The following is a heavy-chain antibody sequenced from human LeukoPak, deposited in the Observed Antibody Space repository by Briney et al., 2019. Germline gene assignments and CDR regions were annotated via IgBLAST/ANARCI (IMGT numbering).Heavy chain of an antibody. D-gene: IGHD3-22*01. CDR2: IYYSGST. Sequence: SETLSLTCTVSGGSISSGGYYWSWIRQHPGKGLEWIGYIYYSGSTYYNPSLESRVTISVDTSKNQFSLKLSSVTAADTAVYYCARVSDDSSGYAFDIWGQGTMVTVSS. J-gene: IGHJ3*02. V-gene: IGHV4-31*03. CDR3: ARVSDDSSGYAFDI. CDR1: GGSISSGGYY.